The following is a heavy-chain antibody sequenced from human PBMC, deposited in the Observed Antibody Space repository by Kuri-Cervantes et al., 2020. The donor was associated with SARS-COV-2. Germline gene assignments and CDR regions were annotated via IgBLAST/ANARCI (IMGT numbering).Heavy chain of an antibody. V-gene: IGHV4-39*07. J-gene: IGHJ4*02. CDR1: GGSISSSSYY. CDR2: IYYSGST. Sequence: SETLSLTCTVSGGSISSSSYYWGWIRQPPGKGLEWIGSIYYSGSTYYNPSLKSRVTISVDTSKNQFSLKLSSVTAADTAVYYCARDHGSLLWGQGTLVTVSS. CDR3: ARDHGSLL.